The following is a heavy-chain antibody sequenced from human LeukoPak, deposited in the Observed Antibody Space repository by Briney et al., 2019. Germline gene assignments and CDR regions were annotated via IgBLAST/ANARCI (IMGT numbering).Heavy chain of an antibody. J-gene: IGHJ3*02. Sequence: NHSETLSLTCAVYGGSFSGYYWSWIRQPPGKGLEWIGEINHSGSTNYNPSLKSRVTISVDTSKNQFSLKLSSVTAADTAVYYCARAGRGSYLNGAFDIWGQGTMVTVSS. D-gene: IGHD1-26*01. CDR2: INHSGST. V-gene: IGHV4-34*01. CDR3: ARAGRGSYLNGAFDI. CDR1: GGSFSGYY.